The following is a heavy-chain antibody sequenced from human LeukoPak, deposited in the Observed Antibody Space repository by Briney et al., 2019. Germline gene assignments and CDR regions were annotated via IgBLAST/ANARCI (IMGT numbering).Heavy chain of an antibody. CDR3: AREAPRYTSSPYSDY. D-gene: IGHD6-6*01. J-gene: IGHJ4*02. V-gene: IGHV3-21*01. CDR1: GFTFSSYS. Sequence: GGSLRLSCAASGFTFSSYSMNWVRQAPGKGLEWVSSISSSSSYIYYADSVKGRFIISRDNAKNSLYLQMNSLRVEDTAVYYCAREAPRYTSSPYSDYWGQGTLVTVSS. CDR2: ISSSSSYI.